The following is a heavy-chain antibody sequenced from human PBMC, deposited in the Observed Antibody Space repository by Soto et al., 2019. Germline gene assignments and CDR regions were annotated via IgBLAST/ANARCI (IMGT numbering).Heavy chain of an antibody. D-gene: IGHD2-2*01. J-gene: IGHJ6*02. CDR3: TRDLTGYAMDV. V-gene: IGHV3-48*03. CDR2: ISLNLQTI. CDR1: GFTFSSHS. Sequence: PGGSLRLSCAASGFTFSSHSMNWVRQAPGKGLEWVSYISLNLQTIYYADSVKGRFTISRGNAKNSLYLQMNTLTAEDTAVYYCTRDLTGYAMDVWGQGTTVTVSS.